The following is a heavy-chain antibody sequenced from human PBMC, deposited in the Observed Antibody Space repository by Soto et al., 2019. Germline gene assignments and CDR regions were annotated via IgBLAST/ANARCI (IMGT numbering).Heavy chain of an antibody. CDR1: GFRFKSFV. CDR2: TSYDGNNK. D-gene: IGHD3-16*01. Sequence: QVQLVESGGGVVQPGTSLRLSCAASGFRFKSFVMHWVRQAPGKGLEWVAFTSYDGNNKDYGDSVKGRFTVSRDNSKNTLHLQMAFLRPEDPALYYWARWGTTGGFDLWGQGTLVSVSS. V-gene: IGHV3-30*19. J-gene: IGHJ4*02. CDR3: ARWGTTGGFDL.